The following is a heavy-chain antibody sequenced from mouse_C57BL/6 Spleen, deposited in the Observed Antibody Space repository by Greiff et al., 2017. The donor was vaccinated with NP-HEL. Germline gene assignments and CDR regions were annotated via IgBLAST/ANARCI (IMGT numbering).Heavy chain of an antibody. CDR1: GYAFSSYW. Sequence: QVQLKESGAELVKPGASVKISCKASGYAFSSYWMNWVKQRPGKGLEWIGQIYPGDGDTNYNGTFKGKATLTADKSSGTAYMQLSSLTSEDSAVYVGAGLHRENYCDYWGQGTTLTVSS. CDR2: IYPGDGDT. D-gene: IGHD2-13*01. CDR3: AGLHRENYCDY. V-gene: IGHV1-80*01. J-gene: IGHJ2*01.